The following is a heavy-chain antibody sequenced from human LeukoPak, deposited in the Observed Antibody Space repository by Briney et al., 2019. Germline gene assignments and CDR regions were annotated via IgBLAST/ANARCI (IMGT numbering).Heavy chain of an antibody. CDR3: ARDSCSGGSCYKLDY. J-gene: IGHJ4*02. D-gene: IGHD2-15*01. CDR2: IYSGGNT. Sequence: PGGSLRLSCAASGFTVSRNYMSWVRQAPGKGLEWVSVIYSGGNTYYADSVKGRFTISRDNAKNSLYLQMNSLRAEDTAVYYCARDSCSGGSCYKLDYWGQGTLVTVSS. CDR1: GFTVSRNY. V-gene: IGHV3-66*01.